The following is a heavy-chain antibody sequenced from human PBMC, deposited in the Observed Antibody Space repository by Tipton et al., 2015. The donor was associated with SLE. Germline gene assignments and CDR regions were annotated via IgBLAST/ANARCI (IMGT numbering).Heavy chain of an antibody. CDR3: AREKPGYYYYYMDV. Sequence: TLSLTCTVSGGSISSYYWSWIRQPPGKGLEWIGYIYYSGSTNYNPSLKSRVTISVDTSKNQFSLKLSSVTAADTAVYYCAREKPGYYYYYMDVWGKGTTVTVSS. CDR2: IYYSGST. J-gene: IGHJ6*03. V-gene: IGHV4-59*12. CDR1: GGSISSYY.